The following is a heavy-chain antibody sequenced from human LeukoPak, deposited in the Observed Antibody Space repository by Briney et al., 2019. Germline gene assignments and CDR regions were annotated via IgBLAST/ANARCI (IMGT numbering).Heavy chain of an antibody. Sequence: SETLSLTCTVSGVSISSSNSYWGWIRQPPGKGLEWIGSIYYSGNTYYNASLKSQVSISIDTAKNQFSLKLTSVTAADTAVHYCARQTGSGLFILPGGQGTLVTVSS. CDR2: IYYSGNT. D-gene: IGHD3/OR15-3a*01. V-gene: IGHV4-39*01. CDR1: GVSISSSNSY. J-gene: IGHJ4*02. CDR3: ARQTGSGLFILP.